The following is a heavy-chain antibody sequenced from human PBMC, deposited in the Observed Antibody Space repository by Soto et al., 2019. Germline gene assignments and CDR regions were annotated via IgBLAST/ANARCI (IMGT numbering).Heavy chain of an antibody. J-gene: IGHJ6*02. D-gene: IGHD4-4*01. CDR3: ASTTVNDYYYGMDV. CDR2: MNPNSGNT. V-gene: IGHV1-8*01. CDR1: GYTFTSYD. Sequence: ASVKVSCKASGYTFTSYDINWVRQATGQGLEWMGWMNPNSGNTGYAQKFQGRVTMTADESTSTAYMELSSLRSEDTAVYYCASTTVNDYYYGMDVCGQGTTVTVSS.